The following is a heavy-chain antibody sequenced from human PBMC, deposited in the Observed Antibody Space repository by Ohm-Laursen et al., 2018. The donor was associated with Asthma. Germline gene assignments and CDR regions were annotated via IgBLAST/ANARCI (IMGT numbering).Heavy chain of an antibody. CDR1: GGSISSGGYY. CDR3: ARTTQSTSCYDY. D-gene: IGHD2-2*01. CDR2: IYYSGST. V-gene: IGHV4-61*08. Sequence: SQTLSLTCTVSGGSISSGGYYWSWIRQPPGKGLEWIGYIYYSGSTNYNPSLKSRVTISVDTSKNQFSLKLSSVTAADTAVYYCARTTQSTSCYDYWGQGTLVTVSS. J-gene: IGHJ4*02.